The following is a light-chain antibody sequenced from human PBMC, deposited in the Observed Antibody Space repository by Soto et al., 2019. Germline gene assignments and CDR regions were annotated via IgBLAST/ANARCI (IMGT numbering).Light chain of an antibody. CDR3: QQRSNWPPIT. CDR2: DAS. CDR1: QSVSSY. J-gene: IGKJ5*01. Sequence: PGERATLSCRASQSVSSYLAWNQQKPGQAPRLLIYDASNRATGIPARFSGSGSGTDFTLTISSLEPGDFAVYYCQQRSNWPPITFGQGTRLEIK. V-gene: IGKV3-11*01.